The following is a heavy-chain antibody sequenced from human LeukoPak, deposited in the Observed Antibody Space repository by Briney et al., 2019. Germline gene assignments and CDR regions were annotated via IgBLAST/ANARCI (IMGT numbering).Heavy chain of an antibody. D-gene: IGHD3-10*01. CDR2: ISSNGGST. CDR3: ARGTRGFDY. V-gene: IGHV3-64*01. Sequence: GESLRLSCAASGFTFSSYAMHWVRQAPGKGLEYVSAISSNGGSTYYANFVEGRFTISRDNSKNTLYLQMGSLRAEDMAVYYCARGTRGFDYWGQGTLVTVSS. CDR1: GFTFSSYA. J-gene: IGHJ4*02.